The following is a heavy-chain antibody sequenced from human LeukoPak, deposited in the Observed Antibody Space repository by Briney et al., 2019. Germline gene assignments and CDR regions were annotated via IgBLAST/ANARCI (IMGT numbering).Heavy chain of an antibody. CDR1: GFTFSSYA. V-gene: IGHV3-30-3*01. D-gene: IGHD2-2*02. CDR3: ARVPGCRSTSCYTGASDY. Sequence: GGSLRLSCAGSGFTFSSYAMHWVRQAPGKGLEWVAVISYDGSNKYYADSVKGRFTISRDNSKNTLYLQMNSLRAEDTAVYYCARVPGCRSTSCYTGASDYWGQGTLVTVSS. CDR2: ISYDGSNK. J-gene: IGHJ4*02.